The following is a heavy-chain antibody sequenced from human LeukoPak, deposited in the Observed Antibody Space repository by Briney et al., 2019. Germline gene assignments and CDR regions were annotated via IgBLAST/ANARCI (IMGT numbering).Heavy chain of an antibody. CDR2: IYYSGGT. Sequence: PSETLSLTCTVSGGSISSGDYYWSWIRQPPGKGLEWIGYIYYSGGTYYNPSLKSRVTISVDTSKNQFSLKLSSVTAADTAVYYCARVTCSSTSCTFDYWGQGTLVTVSS. D-gene: IGHD2-2*01. CDR3: ARVTCSSTSCTFDY. V-gene: IGHV4-30-4*08. J-gene: IGHJ4*02. CDR1: GGSISSGDYY.